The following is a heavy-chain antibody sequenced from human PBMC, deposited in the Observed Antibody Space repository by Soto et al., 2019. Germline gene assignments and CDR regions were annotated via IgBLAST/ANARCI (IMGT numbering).Heavy chain of an antibody. J-gene: IGHJ6*02. V-gene: IGHV1-3*01. Sequence: ASVKVSCKASGYTFTSYAMHWVRQAPGQRLEWMGWINAGNGNTKYSQKFQGRVTITRDTSASTAYMELSSLRSEDTAVYYCVVAAAAYYYYYGMDVWGQGTTVTVS. CDR3: VVAAAAYYYYYGMDV. CDR1: GYTFTSYA. D-gene: IGHD6-13*01. CDR2: INAGNGNT.